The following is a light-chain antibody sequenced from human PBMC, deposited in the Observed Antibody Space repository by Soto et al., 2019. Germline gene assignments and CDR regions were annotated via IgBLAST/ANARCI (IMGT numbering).Light chain of an antibody. CDR2: GAS. V-gene: IGKV3-20*01. Sequence: EIVLTQSPGTLSLSPGERATLSCRASQSVSSNYLAWYQQKPGQAPRLLIYGASSRATGIPGRFSGSGSGTDFTLTISRLEPEDFVVYYCQQYGRSPGLFAFGPGTKVDIK. CDR1: QSVSSNY. J-gene: IGKJ3*01. CDR3: QQYGRSPGLFA.